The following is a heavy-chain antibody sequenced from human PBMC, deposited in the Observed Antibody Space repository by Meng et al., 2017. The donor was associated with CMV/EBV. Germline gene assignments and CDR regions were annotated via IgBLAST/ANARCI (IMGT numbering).Heavy chain of an antibody. J-gene: IGHJ4*02. Sequence: GGSLRLSCAASGFTFSSYAMHWVRQAPGKGLEWVAVISYDGSFKYYADSVKGRLTISRDNYKSTVYLQMDGLRTEDTAIYYCARERGGGLWLDYWGQGTLVTVSS. CDR2: ISYDGSFK. V-gene: IGHV3-30*04. D-gene: IGHD3-10*01. CDR3: ARERGGGLWLDY. CDR1: GFTFSSYA.